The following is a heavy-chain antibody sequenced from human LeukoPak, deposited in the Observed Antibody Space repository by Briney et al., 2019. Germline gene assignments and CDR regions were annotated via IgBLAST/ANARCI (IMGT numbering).Heavy chain of an antibody. CDR1: GFSVSSYE. CDR3: ARDAAPGVANPVLLDY. Sequence: GGSLRLSCAASGFSVSSYEMNWIRQAPGKGLEWVAYISTSGNVIYYADSVKGRFTISRDNARNSLYLQMNSLRAKDTAIYYCARDAAPGVANPVLLDYWGQGTLVTVSS. J-gene: IGHJ4*02. D-gene: IGHD7-27*01. V-gene: IGHV3-48*03. CDR2: ISTSGNVI.